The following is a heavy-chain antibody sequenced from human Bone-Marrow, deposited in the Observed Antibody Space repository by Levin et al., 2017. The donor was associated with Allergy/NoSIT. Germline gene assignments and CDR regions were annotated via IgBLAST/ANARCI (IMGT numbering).Heavy chain of an antibody. Sequence: SQTLSLPCAISGDRVSSNSAAWNWIRQSPSRGLEWLGRTYYRSKWYNDYAVSVKSRITINPDTSKNQFSLQLNSVTPEDTAVYYCARHSGSSWDFDYWGQGTLVTVSS. J-gene: IGHJ4*02. V-gene: IGHV6-1*01. CDR2: TYYRSKWYN. CDR1: GDRVSSNSAA. D-gene: IGHD1-26*01. CDR3: ARHSGSSWDFDY.